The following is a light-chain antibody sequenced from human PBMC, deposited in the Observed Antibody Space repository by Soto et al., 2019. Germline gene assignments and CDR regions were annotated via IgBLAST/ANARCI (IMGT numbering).Light chain of an antibody. CDR1: QTLLHSNGYNY. V-gene: IGKV2-28*01. Sequence: DSGMTQYPKLLPVTPGEPASISCRSSQTLLHSNGYNYLDWYLQKPGQSPHLLIYLGSTRASGVPDRFSGSGSGTDFTLKISRVEAEDVGVYYCMQALQTPITFGHG. J-gene: IGKJ5*01. CDR3: MQALQTPIT. CDR2: LGS.